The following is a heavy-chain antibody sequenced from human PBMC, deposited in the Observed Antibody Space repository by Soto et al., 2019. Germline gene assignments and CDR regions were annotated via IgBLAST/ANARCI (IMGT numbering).Heavy chain of an antibody. J-gene: IGHJ6*03. D-gene: IGHD6-13*01. Sequence: ASVKVSCKASGYTFTGYYMHWVRQAPGQGLEWMGWINPNSGGTNYAQKFQGWVTMTRDTSISTAYMELSRLRSDDTAVYYCARGGQQQLAYYYYYYMDVWGKGTTVTVSS. CDR1: GYTFTGYY. CDR2: INPNSGGT. V-gene: IGHV1-2*04. CDR3: ARGGQQQLAYYYYYYMDV.